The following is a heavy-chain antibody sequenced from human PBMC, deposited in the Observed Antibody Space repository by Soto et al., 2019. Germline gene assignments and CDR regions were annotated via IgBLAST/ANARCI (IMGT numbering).Heavy chain of an antibody. D-gene: IGHD6-19*01. J-gene: IGHJ4*02. Sequence: GGSLRLSCAASGFTCSSDWMNWLLLAPGKRLEWVANIKQDGSAKYYVDSVKGRFTISRDNATNSLYLQINILRREDTAVYYFEGGSGWYRHQWGQGSLVT. V-gene: IGHV3-7*01. CDR1: GFTCSSDW. CDR2: IKQDGSAK. CDR3: EGGSGWYRHQ.